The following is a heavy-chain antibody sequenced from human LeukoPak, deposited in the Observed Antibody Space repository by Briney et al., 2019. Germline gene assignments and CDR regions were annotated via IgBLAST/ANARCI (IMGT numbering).Heavy chain of an antibody. J-gene: IGHJ4*02. CDR1: GYTFTSYA. Sequence: ASVKVSCKASGYTFTSYAMHWVRQAPGQRLEWMGWINAGNGNTKYPQKFQGRVTITRDTSASTAYMELSSLRSEDTAVYYCARDRYSGYEPGNVFDYWGQGTLVTVSS. V-gene: IGHV1-3*01. CDR3: ARDRYSGYEPGNVFDY. CDR2: INAGNGNT. D-gene: IGHD5-12*01.